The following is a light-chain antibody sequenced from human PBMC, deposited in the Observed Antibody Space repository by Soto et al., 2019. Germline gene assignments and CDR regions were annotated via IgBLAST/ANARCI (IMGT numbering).Light chain of an antibody. CDR3: QQYHNWPIT. J-gene: IGKJ5*01. CDR2: DAS. CDR1: QSVSSN. Sequence: EIVMTQSPATVSESPCESATLSCRASQSVSSNLAWHQQKPGQAPRILMYDASTRATGIPARFSGSGSGTEFTLTISSLQSEDFAVYYCQQYHNWPITFGQGTRLEI. V-gene: IGKV3-15*01.